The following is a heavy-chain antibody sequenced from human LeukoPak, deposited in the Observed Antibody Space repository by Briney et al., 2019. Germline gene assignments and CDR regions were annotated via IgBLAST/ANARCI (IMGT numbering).Heavy chain of an antibody. CDR2: IIPIFGTA. CDR3: ARAGDGLWRDTSLDY. CDR1: GGTFSGYA. J-gene: IGHJ4*02. V-gene: IGHV1-69*01. D-gene: IGHD2-21*01. Sequence: GASVKVSCKASGGTFSGYAISWVRQAPGQGLEWMGGIIPIFGTANYAQKFQGRVTITADESTSTAYMELSSLRSEDTAVYYCARAGDGLWRDTSLDYWGQGTLVTVSS.